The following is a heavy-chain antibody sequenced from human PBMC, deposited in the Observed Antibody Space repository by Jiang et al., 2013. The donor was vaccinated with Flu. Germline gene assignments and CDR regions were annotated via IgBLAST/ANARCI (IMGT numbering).Heavy chain of an antibody. CDR2: IYYSGST. D-gene: IGHD2-21*01. CDR3: ARDRAELCWFDP. J-gene: IGHJ5*02. V-gene: IGHV4-30-4*07. Sequence: GLVKPSQTLSLTCAVSGGSISSGGYSWSWIRQPPGKGLEWIGYIYYSGSTYYNPSLKSRVTISVDTSKNQFSLKLSPVTAADTAVYYCARDRAELCWFDPWGQGTLVTVSS. CDR1: GGSISSGGYS.